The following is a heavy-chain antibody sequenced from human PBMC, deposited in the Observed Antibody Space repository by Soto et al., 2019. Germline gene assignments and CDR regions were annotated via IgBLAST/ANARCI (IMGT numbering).Heavy chain of an antibody. CDR1: GGSISSGDYY. Sequence: PSETLSLTCTVSGGSISSGDYYWSWIRQPPGKGLEWIGYIYYSGSTYYNTSLKNRVNKSVDTSKNQFSLKLSSVTAADTAVYYCARVGGIEGYCISTSCLHFDYWGQGTLVTVSS. D-gene: IGHD2-2*01. V-gene: IGHV4-30-4*01. CDR3: ARVGGIEGYCISTSCLHFDY. CDR2: IYYSGST. J-gene: IGHJ4*02.